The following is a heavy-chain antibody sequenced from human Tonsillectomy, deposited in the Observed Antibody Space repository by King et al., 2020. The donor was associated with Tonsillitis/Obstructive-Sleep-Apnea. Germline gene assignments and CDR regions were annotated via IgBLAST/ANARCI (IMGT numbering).Heavy chain of an antibody. CDR2: ISYNVINK. Sequence: VQLQESGGGVVQPGRSLRLSCAASGFTFRTYSMHWVRQAPGKGLEWVAVISYNVINKYYGDSVKGRFTISRDNSKNTLYLQMNSLRAEDTAVYYCAKDAGSDSSSFSDSWGQGTLVTVSS. CDR1: GFTFRTYS. J-gene: IGHJ4*02. D-gene: IGHD1-26*01. CDR3: AKDAGSDSSSFSDS. V-gene: IGHV3-30*01.